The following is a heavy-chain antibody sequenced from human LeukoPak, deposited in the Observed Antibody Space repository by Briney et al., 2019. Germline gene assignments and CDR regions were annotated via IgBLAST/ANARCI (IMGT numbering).Heavy chain of an antibody. J-gene: IGHJ5*02. Sequence: PGGSLRLSCAASGFTFSSYAMSWVRQAPGKGLEWVSGLTGSGNTAYYADSVKGRFTISRDNSKNTLYLQMSSLRVEDTAMYYRAKDVRNTGWYKESWGQGTLVTVSS. CDR1: GFTFSSYA. CDR2: LTGSGNTA. CDR3: AKDVRNTGWYKES. D-gene: IGHD6-19*01. V-gene: IGHV3-23*01.